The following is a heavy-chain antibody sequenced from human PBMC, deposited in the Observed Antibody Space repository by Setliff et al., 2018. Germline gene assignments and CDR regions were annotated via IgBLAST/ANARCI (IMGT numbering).Heavy chain of an antibody. D-gene: IGHD3-3*01. CDR2: IYTDGST. CDR1: GDSISRAMYY. CDR3: ARMSGFLYMDV. J-gene: IGHJ6*03. V-gene: IGHV4-61*02. Sequence: PSETLSLTCTVSGDSISRAMYYWSWLRQSAGKGLECIGRIYTDGSTKYNPSLNSRVTLLIDTAKNQISLKLSSVTAADTAVYYCARMSGFLYMDVWGKGTTVTVSS.